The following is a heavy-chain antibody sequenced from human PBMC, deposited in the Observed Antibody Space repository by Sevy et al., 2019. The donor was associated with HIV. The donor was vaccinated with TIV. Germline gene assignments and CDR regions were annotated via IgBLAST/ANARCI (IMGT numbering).Heavy chain of an antibody. J-gene: IGHJ3*01. CDR3: SAAVAAERAFDV. CDR1: GFTVNSNY. D-gene: IGHD6-19*01. CDR2: IYSGGST. V-gene: IGHV3-53*01. Sequence: GGSLRLSCAASGFTVNSNYMSWVRQAPGKGLEWVSIIYSGGSTYYADSVKGRFTISRDNSKNTLYLQMNSLRVEDTAVYYCSAAVAAERAFDVWGQGTMVTVSS.